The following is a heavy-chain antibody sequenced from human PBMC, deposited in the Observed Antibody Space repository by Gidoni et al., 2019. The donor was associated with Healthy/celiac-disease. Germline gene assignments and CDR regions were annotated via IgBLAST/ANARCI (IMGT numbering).Heavy chain of an antibody. Sequence: QVQLQESGPGLVKPSQTLSLTCTVSGGSIGSGGYYWSWIRQHPGKGLEWIGYIYSSGSTYYNPSLKSRVTISVDTSKNQFSLKLSSVTAADTAVYYCARAGVDYGGCFDYWGQGTLVTVSS. D-gene: IGHD4-17*01. CDR1: GGSIGSGGYY. V-gene: IGHV4-31*03. CDR3: ARAGVDYGGCFDY. J-gene: IGHJ4*02. CDR2: IYSSGST.